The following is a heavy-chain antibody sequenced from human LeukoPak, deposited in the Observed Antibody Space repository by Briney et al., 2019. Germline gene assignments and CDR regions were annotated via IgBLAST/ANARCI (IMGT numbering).Heavy chain of an antibody. D-gene: IGHD3-22*01. J-gene: IGHJ4*02. V-gene: IGHV1-69*06. CDR1: GGAFSSYA. CDR2: IIPIFGTA. CDR3: ARGPMIVKIRLDY. Sequence: GSSVKVSCKASGGAFSSYAISWVRQAPGQGLEWMGRIIPIFGTANYAQKFQGRVTITADKSTSTAYMELSSLRSEDTAVYYCARGPMIVKIRLDYWGQGTLVTVSS.